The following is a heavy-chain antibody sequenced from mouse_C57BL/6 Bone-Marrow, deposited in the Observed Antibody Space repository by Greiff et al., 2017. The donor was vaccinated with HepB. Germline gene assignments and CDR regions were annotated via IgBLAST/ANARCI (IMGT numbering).Heavy chain of an antibody. CDR2: ISNGGGST. D-gene: IGHD1-1*01. V-gene: IGHV5-12*01. CDR1: GFTFSDYY. Sequence: EVKLVESGGGLVQPGGSLKLSCAASGFTFSDYYMYWVRQTPEKRLEWVAYISNGGGSTYYPDTVKGRFTISRDNAKNTLYLQMSRLKSEDPAMYYCARHEGYYSGSSYGFAYWGQGTLVTVSA. J-gene: IGHJ3*01. CDR3: ARHEGYYSGSSYGFAY.